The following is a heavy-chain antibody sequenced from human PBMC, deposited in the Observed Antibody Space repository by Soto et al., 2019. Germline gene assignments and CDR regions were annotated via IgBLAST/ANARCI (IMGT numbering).Heavy chain of an antibody. CDR1: GFTFTDFY. CDR3: AGWGGHDYNY. J-gene: IGHJ4*02. V-gene: IGHV3-7*03. CDR2: IRPDGSET. Sequence: EVQLVQSGGGLVQPGGSLRLSCVGSGFTFTDFYMNWVRQAPGKGLEWVANIRPDGSETNYVESVKGRVTTSRDNAKNSLFLQMNSLRDDDTAVYYCAGWGGHDYNYWGQGILVTVSS. D-gene: IGHD4-4*01.